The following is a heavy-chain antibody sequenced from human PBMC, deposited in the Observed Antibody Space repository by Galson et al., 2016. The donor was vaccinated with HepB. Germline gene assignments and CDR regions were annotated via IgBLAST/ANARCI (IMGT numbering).Heavy chain of an antibody. CDR1: GGSFSGYY. V-gene: IGHV4-34*01. CDR3: ARGRTRLLWFGSSRGFDP. D-gene: IGHD3-10*01. Sequence: SETLSLTCAVSGGSFSGYYWSWIRQPPGKGLEWIGEINHSGSTNCNPSLKSRVTISVDTSKNQFSLKLSSVTAADTAVYYCARGRTRLLWFGSSRGFDPWGQGTLVTVSS. CDR2: INHSGST. J-gene: IGHJ5*02.